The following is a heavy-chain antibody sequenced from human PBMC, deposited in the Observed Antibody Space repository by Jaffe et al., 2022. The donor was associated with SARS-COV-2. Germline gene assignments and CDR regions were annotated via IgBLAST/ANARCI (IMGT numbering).Heavy chain of an antibody. Sequence: QIHLVQSGPEVKKSGTSVKVSCKASGFTFSSSAIQWVRQARGKRPEWIGRIVVGSGDTKYAQNFQDRVTITRDKSTITAYMELSSLRTDDTALYYCAAGYCGGGSCYDDAFHFWGQGTMVSVSS. CDR1: GFTFSSSA. J-gene: IGHJ3*01. CDR3: AAGYCGGGSCYDDAFHF. V-gene: IGHV1-58*02. CDR2: IVVGSGDT. D-gene: IGHD2-15*01.